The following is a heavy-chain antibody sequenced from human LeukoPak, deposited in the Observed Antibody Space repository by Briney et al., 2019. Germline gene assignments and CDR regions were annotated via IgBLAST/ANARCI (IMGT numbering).Heavy chain of an antibody. J-gene: IGHJ5*02. CDR2: IIPIFGTA. V-gene: IGHV1-69*05. D-gene: IGHD2-2*02. Sequence: SVKVSCKASGGTFSSYAISWVRPAPGQGLEWMGGIIPIFGTANYAQKFQGRVTITTDESTSTAYMELSSLRSEDTAVYYCARGERYCSSTSCYTWFDPWGQGTLVTVSS. CDR3: ARGERYCSSTSCYTWFDP. CDR1: GGTFSSYA.